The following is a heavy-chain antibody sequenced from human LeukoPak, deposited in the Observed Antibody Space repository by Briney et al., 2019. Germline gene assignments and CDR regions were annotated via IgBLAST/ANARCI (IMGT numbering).Heavy chain of an antibody. CDR2: INHSGST. V-gene: IGHV4-34*01. CDR3: ARGHWNEYHYYYMDV. Sequence: PSETLSLTCAVYGGSFSGYYWSWIRQPPGKGLEWIGEINHSGSTNYNPSLKSRVTISVDTSKNQFSLKLSSVTAADTAVYYCARGHWNEYHYYYMDVWGKGTTVTVSS. J-gene: IGHJ6*03. D-gene: IGHD1-1*01. CDR1: GGSFSGYY.